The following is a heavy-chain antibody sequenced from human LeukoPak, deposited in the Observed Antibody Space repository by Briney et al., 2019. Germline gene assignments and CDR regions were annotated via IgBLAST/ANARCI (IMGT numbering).Heavy chain of an antibody. Sequence: ASVKVSCKASGYTFTAYYLHWVRRAPGQGLEWMGWINPNSGGTQSAQKFQGRVTMTRDTSISTAYMELSRLRSDDTAVYYCTRDHCTSSNCYEYNYFGMDVWGQGTTVTVSS. CDR1: GYTFTAYY. D-gene: IGHD2-2*01. V-gene: IGHV1-2*02. CDR3: TRDHCTSSNCYEYNYFGMDV. J-gene: IGHJ6*02. CDR2: INPNSGGT.